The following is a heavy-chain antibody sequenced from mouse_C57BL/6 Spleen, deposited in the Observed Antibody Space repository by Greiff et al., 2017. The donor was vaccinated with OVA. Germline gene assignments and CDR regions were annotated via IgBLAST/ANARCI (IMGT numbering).Heavy chain of an antibody. CDR3: ARGGGSYPFDY. CDR1: GFTFSDYG. V-gene: IGHV5-17*01. CDR2: ISSGSSTI. Sequence: VQLQQSGGGLVKPGGSLKLSCAASGFTFSDYGMHWVRQAPEKGLEWVAYISSGSSTIYYADTVKGRFTISRDNAKNTLFLQMTSLRSEDTAMYYCARGGGSYPFDYWGQGTTLTVSS. D-gene: IGHD1-1*01. J-gene: IGHJ2*01.